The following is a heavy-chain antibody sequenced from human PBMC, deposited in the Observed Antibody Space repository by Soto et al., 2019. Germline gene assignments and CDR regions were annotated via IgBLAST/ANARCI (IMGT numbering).Heavy chain of an antibody. CDR1: GGSTSSSSYY. Sequence: SETLSLTCTVSGGSTSSSSYYWGWIRQPPGKGLEWLGSIYHRGSTYYNPSLKSRVTISVDTSKNQFSLKLNSVTAADTAVYYCARARSGSYGFWYFDLWGRGTLVTVSS. V-gene: IGHV4-39*07. CDR2: IYHRGST. CDR3: ARARSGSYGFWYFDL. D-gene: IGHD3-10*01. J-gene: IGHJ2*01.